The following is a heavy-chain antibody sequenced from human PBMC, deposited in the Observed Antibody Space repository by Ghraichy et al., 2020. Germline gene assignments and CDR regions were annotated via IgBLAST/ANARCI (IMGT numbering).Heavy chain of an antibody. CDR2: INPSGGST. J-gene: IGHJ6*03. Sequence: ASVKVSCKASGYTFTSYYMHWVRQAPGQGLEWMGIINPSGGSTSYAQKFQGRVTMTRDTSTSTVYMELSSLRSEDTAVYYCALLRRGDFSRYYYYMDVWGKGTTVTVSS. CDR3: ALLRRGDFSRYYYYMDV. V-gene: IGHV1-46*03. D-gene: IGHD3-10*01. CDR1: GYTFTSYY.